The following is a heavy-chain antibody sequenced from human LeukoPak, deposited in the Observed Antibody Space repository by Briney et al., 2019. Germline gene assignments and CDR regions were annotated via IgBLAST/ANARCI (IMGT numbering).Heavy chain of an antibody. CDR1: EFTFSSYA. D-gene: IGHD4-17*01. V-gene: IGHV3-23*01. J-gene: IGHJ5*02. CDR3: IVFGDSNH. Sequence: PGGSLRLSCAASEFTFSSYAMSWVRQAPGKGLEWVSAIHTSGDTCYADSVKGRLTISRDTSKNTLYLQINSLRVEDTAVYYRIVFGDSNHWGQGTLVTVSS. CDR2: IHTSGDT.